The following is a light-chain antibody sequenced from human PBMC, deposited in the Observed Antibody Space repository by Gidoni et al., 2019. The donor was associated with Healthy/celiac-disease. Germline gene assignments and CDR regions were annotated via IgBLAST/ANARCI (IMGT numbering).Light chain of an antibody. CDR1: QSLLHSNGYNY. CDR2: LGY. CDR3: MQALQTPWT. V-gene: IGKV2-28*01. Sequence: DIVMTQSPLSLPVTPGAPASISCRSSQSLLHSNGYNYLDWYLQKPGQSPQLLIYLGYNRASGVPDRFSGSGSGTDFTLKSSRVEAEDVGVYYCMQALQTPWTFGQGTKVEIK. J-gene: IGKJ1*01.